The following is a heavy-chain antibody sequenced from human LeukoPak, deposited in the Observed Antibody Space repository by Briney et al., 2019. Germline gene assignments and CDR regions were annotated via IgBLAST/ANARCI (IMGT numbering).Heavy chain of an antibody. V-gene: IGHV3-21*01. CDR3: ARMLWNSGSYGVGDY. CDR2: ISSSSYI. Sequence: GGSLRLSCAASGFTFSSYSMNWVRQAPGKGLEWVSSISSSSYIYYADSVKGRFTVSRDNAKNSLYLQMNSLRAEDTAVYYCARMLWNSGSYGVGDYWGQGTLVTVSS. CDR1: GFTFSSYS. J-gene: IGHJ4*02. D-gene: IGHD1-26*01.